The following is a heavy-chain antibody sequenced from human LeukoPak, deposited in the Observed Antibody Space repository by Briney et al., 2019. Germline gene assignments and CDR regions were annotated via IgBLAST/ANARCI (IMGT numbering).Heavy chain of an antibody. Sequence: PGGSLRLSCAASGFTFSSYWMSWVRQAPGKGLEWVATIKQDGSEKYYVDSVKGRFTISRDNAKNSLYLQMNSLRAEDTAVYYCARDSPYYDILTGYYPERDFDYWGQGTLVTVSS. J-gene: IGHJ4*02. CDR3: ARDSPYYDILTGYYPERDFDY. V-gene: IGHV3-7*01. CDR1: GFTFSSYW. CDR2: IKQDGSEK. D-gene: IGHD3-9*01.